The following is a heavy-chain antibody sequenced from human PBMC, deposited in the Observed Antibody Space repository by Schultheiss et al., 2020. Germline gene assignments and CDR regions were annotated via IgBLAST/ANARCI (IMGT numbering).Heavy chain of an antibody. Sequence: ASVKVSCKASGGTFSSYDINWVRQATGQGLEWMGWMNPNSGNTGYAQKFQGRVTMTTDTSTSTAYMELRSLRSDDTAVYYCAAASTIFGVVTPLTWYYYGMDVWGQGTTVTVSS. CDR1: GGTFSSYD. J-gene: IGHJ6*02. D-gene: IGHD3-3*01. CDR3: AAASTIFGVVTPLTWYYYGMDV. V-gene: IGHV1-8*02. CDR2: MNPNSGNT.